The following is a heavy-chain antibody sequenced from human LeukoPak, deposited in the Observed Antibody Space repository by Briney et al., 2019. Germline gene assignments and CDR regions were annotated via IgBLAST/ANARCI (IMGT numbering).Heavy chain of an antibody. CDR2: IYYSGST. CDR3: ATCGGDCFGAFDI. D-gene: IGHD2-21*02. CDR1: GGSISSYY. V-gene: IGHV4-59*01. Sequence: SETLSLTCTVSGGSISSYYWSWIRQPPGKGLEWIGYIYYSGSTNYNPSLKSRVTLSVDTSKNQFSLKLSSVTAADTAVYYCATCGGDCFGAFDIWGQGTMVTVSS. J-gene: IGHJ3*02.